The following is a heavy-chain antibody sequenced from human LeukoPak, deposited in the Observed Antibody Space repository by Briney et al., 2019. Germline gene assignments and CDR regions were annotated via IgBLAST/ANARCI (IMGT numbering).Heavy chain of an antibody. CDR1: GGSISSYY. J-gene: IGHJ4*02. D-gene: IGHD3-10*01. V-gene: IGHV4-59*01. CDR2: IYYSGST. CDR3: ARLYGSGSYYIDY. Sequence: SETLSLTCTVSGGSISSYYWSWIRQPPGKGLEWIGYIYYSGSTNYNPSLKSRVTISVDTSKNQFSLKLSSVTAADTAVHYCARLYGSGSYYIDYWGQGTLVTVSS.